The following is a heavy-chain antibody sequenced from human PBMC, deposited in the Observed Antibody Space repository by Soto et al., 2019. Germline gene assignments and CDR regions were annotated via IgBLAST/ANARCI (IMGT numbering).Heavy chain of an antibody. CDR1: GASISSYY. CDR2: IYNSGST. V-gene: IGHV4-59*01. D-gene: IGHD3-16*01. J-gene: IGHJ6*02. Sequence: PXETLALTCTVAGASISSYYWSWIRQPPGKGLEWIGYIYNSGSTDYNPALKSRVTISGDTSKKRFSLILRSVTAADTAVYYCARGGDPRMYYYGMDAWGPGTTVTVSS. CDR3: ARGGDPRMYYYGMDA.